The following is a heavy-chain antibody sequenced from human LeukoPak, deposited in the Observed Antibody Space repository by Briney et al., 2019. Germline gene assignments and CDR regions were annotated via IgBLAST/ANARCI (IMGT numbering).Heavy chain of an antibody. V-gene: IGHV4-34*01. D-gene: IGHD3-3*01. CDR3: ARDGITISSDY. CDR1: GESFSGYY. CDR2: INHSGST. J-gene: IGHJ4*02. Sequence: SETLSLTCAVYGESFSGYYWRWIRQPPGKGLEWIGEINHSGSTNYNPSLKSRVAISVDTSKNQFSLKLSSVTAAHTAVYYCARDGITISSDYWGQGTLVTVSS.